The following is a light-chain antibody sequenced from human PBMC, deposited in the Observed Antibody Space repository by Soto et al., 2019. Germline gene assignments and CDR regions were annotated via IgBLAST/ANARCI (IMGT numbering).Light chain of an antibody. CDR3: QQYGSPPQT. CDR2: GAS. J-gene: IGKJ1*01. CDR1: QSGSSD. V-gene: IGKV3-20*01. Sequence: EIGLTESPGTLCLSAGERATLSCRASQSGSSDLAWYQQTPGQAPRLLIYGASSRATGTPGRFSGSGSGTDFTLTITSLEPEDLAVYYCQQYGSPPQTFGQGTKVDIK.